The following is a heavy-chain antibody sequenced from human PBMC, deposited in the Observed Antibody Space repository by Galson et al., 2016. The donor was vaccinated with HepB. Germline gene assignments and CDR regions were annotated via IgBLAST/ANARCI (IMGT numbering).Heavy chain of an antibody. V-gene: IGHV4-31*03. CDR3: ARVSVSSAGGYYFDY. J-gene: IGHJ4*02. CDR1: GGSISSGGYY. D-gene: IGHD3-10*01. Sequence: LSLTCTVSGGSISSGGYYWNWIRQHPGKGLEWIGYIYYSGSTYHNPSLKSRVTISVDTSKNQFSLKLSSVTAADTAVYYCARVSVSSAGGYYFDYWGQGTLATVSS. CDR2: IYYSGST.